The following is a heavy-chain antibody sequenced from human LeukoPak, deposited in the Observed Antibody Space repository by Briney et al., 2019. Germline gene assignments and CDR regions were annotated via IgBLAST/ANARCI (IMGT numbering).Heavy chain of an antibody. D-gene: IGHD1-26*01. CDR1: GFTFSGFA. CDR2: IRSKAHNYAT. CDR3: TRVFLKSYSDAFDI. V-gene: IGHV3-73*01. J-gene: IGHJ3*02. Sequence: GGSLRLSCAASGFTFSGFAFHWVRQASGKGLEWVGRIRSKAHNYATVYAASVKGRFTISRDDSKNATYLQMNSLKTEDTAVCYCTRVFLKSYSDAFDIWGQGTMVTVSS.